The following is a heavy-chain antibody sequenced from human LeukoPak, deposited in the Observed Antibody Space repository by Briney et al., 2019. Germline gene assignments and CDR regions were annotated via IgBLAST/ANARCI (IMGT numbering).Heavy chain of an antibody. D-gene: IGHD2/OR15-2a*01. J-gene: IGHJ4*02. Sequence: GGSLRLSCAASGFTFSRSWMSWVRQAPGKGLEWVANLKPDGSESYYVGSVKGRFTFSRDDAKNSVFLLMNNLRAEDTAMYYCVRGGSYFPFWGQGTLVTVSS. V-gene: IGHV3-7*05. CDR1: GFTFSRSW. CDR3: VRGGSYFPF. CDR2: LKPDGSES.